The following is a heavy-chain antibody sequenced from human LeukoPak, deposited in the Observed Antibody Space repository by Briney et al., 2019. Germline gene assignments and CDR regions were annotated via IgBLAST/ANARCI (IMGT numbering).Heavy chain of an antibody. V-gene: IGHV4-39*07. CDR1: GGSISSSNYY. D-gene: IGHD3-22*01. CDR2: IFYSGNT. J-gene: IGHJ4*02. Sequence: SETLSLTCTVSGGSISSSNYYWGWIRQPPGKGLEWIGNIFYSGNTYYNPSLKSRVTISVDTSKNQFSLKLSSVTAADTAVYYCARDLGGYSHFDYWGQGTLVTVSS. CDR3: ARDLGGYSHFDY.